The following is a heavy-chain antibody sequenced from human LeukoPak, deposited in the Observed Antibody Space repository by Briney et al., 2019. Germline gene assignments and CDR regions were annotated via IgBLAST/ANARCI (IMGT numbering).Heavy chain of an antibody. J-gene: IGHJ5*02. V-gene: IGHV1-69*06. CDR1: GGTFSSYA. CDR2: ISPIFGTA. D-gene: IGHD3-22*01. CDR3: ARSTEYYDSSGYLGDWFDP. Sequence: ASVKVSCKASGGTFSSYAISWVRQAPGQGLEWMGGISPIFGTANYAQKFQGRVTITADKSTSTAYMELSSLRSEDTAMYYCARSTEYYDSSGYLGDWFDPWGQGTLVTVSS.